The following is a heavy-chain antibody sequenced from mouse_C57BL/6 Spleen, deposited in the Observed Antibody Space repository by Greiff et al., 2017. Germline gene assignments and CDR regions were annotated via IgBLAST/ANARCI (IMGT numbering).Heavy chain of an antibody. Sequence: EVMLVESGEGLVKPGGSLKLSCAASGFTFSSYAMSWVRQTPEKRLAWVAYISSGGDYIYYADTVKGRFTISRDNARNTLYLQMSSLKSEDTAMYYCTRNWDGFAYWGQGTLVTVSA. D-gene: IGHD4-1*01. CDR3: TRNWDGFAY. CDR1: GFTFSSYA. CDR2: ISSGGDYI. J-gene: IGHJ3*01. V-gene: IGHV5-9-1*02.